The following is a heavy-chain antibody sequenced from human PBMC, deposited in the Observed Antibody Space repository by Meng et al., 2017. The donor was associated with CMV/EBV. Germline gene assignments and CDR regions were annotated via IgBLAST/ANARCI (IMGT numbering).Heavy chain of an antibody. CDR3: ARDYIVLMNAFDI. CDR1: GGSSSSGDYY. Sequence: LRLSCTVSGGSSSSGDYYWSWLRQPPGKGLEWIVYIYYSGSTYYNPSLKSRVTISVDTSKNQFSLQPSSVTAADTAVYYCARDYIVLMNAFDIWGQGTMVTVSS. CDR2: IYYSGST. D-gene: IGHD2-8*01. J-gene: IGHJ3*02. V-gene: IGHV4-30-4*08.